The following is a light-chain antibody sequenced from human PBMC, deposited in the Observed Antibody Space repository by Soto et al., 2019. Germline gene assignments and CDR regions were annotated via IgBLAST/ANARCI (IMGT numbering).Light chain of an antibody. Sequence: DIQMTQSPSSLSASVGDRVTITCRASQSISSYLNWHEQKPGRAPKLLIYAASSLQSWVPSRFSGSGSGTDFTLTICSLQPEDFATYYCPQSYSTPQTFGQRTK. CDR2: AAS. J-gene: IGKJ1*01. CDR1: QSISSY. CDR3: PQSYSTPQT. V-gene: IGKV1-39*01.